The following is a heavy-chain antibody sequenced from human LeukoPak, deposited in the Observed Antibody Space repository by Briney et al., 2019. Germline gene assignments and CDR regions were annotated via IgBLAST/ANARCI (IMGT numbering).Heavy chain of an antibody. CDR3: AKSPGGYSGPFGD. J-gene: IGHJ4*02. Sequence: GGSLRLSCAASGFTFSDYYMSWIRQAPGKGLEWVSYISTSGTAVYYADSVKGRFTISRDNAKNSLYLQMNSLRVEDTAVYYCAKSPGGYSGPFGDWGQGTLVIVSS. CDR1: GFTFSDYY. CDR2: ISTSGTAV. V-gene: IGHV3-11*04. D-gene: IGHD5-12*01.